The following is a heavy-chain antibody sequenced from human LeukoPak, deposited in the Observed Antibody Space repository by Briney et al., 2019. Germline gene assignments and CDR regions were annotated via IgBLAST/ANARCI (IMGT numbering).Heavy chain of an antibody. V-gene: IGHV3-30*04. CDR1: GFTFSTYA. CDR2: ISNDGRNT. D-gene: IGHD3-3*01. CDR3: ARGPNYDFWSGYYT. J-gene: IGHJ5*02. Sequence: GGSLRLSCAASGFTFSTYAMHWVRQAPGKGLEWVAAISNDGRNTYYADSVRGRFTVSRDNSKTMLYLQMNSLRVEDTAVYYCARGPNYDFWSGYYTWGQETLVTVSS.